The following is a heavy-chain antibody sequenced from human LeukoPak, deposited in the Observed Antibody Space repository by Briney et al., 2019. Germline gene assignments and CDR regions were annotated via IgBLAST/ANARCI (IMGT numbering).Heavy chain of an antibody. CDR3: AKGGYSSGWFCSDFDY. D-gene: IGHD6-19*01. J-gene: IGHJ4*02. Sequence: TGGSPRLSCAASGFTFSSYAMSWVRQAPGKGLEWVSAISGSGGSTYYADSVKGRFTISRDMSKNTLYLQMNSLRAEDTAVYYCAKGGYSSGWFCSDFDYWGQGTLVTVSS. CDR1: GFTFSSYA. V-gene: IGHV3-23*01. CDR2: ISGSGGST.